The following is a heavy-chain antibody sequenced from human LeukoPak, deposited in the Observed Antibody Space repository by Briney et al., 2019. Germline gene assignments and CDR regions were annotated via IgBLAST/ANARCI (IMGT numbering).Heavy chain of an antibody. CDR2: IYDAGSK. Sequence: GGSLRLSCAVSGFTFSSYAMSWVRQTPGKGLEWVSGIYDAGSKDYADSVKGRFTISRDNSKNTLYLQVNSLRTEDTALYYCARDRNERLLGLGEPLDYWGQGALVTVSS. D-gene: IGHD3-16*01. CDR1: GFTFSSYA. V-gene: IGHV3-66*02. J-gene: IGHJ4*02. CDR3: ARDRNERLLGLGEPLDY.